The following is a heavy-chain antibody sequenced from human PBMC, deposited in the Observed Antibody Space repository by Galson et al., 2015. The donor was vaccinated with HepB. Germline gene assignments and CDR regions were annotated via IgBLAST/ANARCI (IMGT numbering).Heavy chain of an antibody. Sequence: SVKVSCKASGYVFTSYGISWVRQAPGQGLEWMGWINPYNVDARYAPKFQGRVTMTTDTSTTTAYMEMRSQTSDDSAVYYCARSDGVPARGYFFMDVWGQGTTVTVSS. CDR2: INPYNVDA. J-gene: IGHJ6*03. CDR1: GYVFTSYG. D-gene: IGHD2-2*01. CDR3: ARSDGVPARGYFFMDV. V-gene: IGHV1-18*01.